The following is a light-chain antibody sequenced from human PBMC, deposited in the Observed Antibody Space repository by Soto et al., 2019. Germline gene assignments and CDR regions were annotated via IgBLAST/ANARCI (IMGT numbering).Light chain of an antibody. CDR2: DAS. CDR1: QDIYSW. V-gene: IGKV1-5*01. CDR3: QRYNSNPRT. Sequence: DIQLTQSPSTLSASVGDRVTITCRASQDIYSWVAWYQQKPGKAPKFLIYDASILQSGVPSRFSGSGSGTEFTLTISSLQPDDFATYYCQRYNSNPRTFGQGTKVDIK. J-gene: IGKJ1*01.